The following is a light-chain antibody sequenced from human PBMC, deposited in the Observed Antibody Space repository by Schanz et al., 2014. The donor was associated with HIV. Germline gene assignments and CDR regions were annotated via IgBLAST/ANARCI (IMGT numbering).Light chain of an antibody. J-gene: IGKJ3*01. CDR2: LGF. Sequence: DIVLTQSPLSLSVTPGEPAAISCRSSQSLKHRNANTYLDWYVQKPGQSPQLLIYLGFSRASGVPDRFSVSGSGTDFTLKISRVEAEDVGIYFCMQALETLTFGPGTRLQIK. V-gene: IGKV2-28*01. CDR1: QSLKHRNANTY. CDR3: MQALETLT.